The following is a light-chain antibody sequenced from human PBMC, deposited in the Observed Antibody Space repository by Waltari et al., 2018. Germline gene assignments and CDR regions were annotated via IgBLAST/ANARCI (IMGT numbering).Light chain of an antibody. J-gene: IGKJ1*01. CDR2: WAS. CDR3: QQYYITPPT. Sequence: DIVMTQSPDSLTVSLGERATVNCKSSQSVLSSSNNKNFLAWYQQKPGQPPKLRIYWASTRGSGVPDRFSGSGSGTDFTLTISSLQAEDLAVYYCQQYYITPPTFGQGTKVEIK. V-gene: IGKV4-1*01. CDR1: QSVLSSSNNKNF.